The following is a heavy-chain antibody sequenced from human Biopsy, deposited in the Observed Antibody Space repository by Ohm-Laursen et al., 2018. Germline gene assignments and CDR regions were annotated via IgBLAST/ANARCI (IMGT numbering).Heavy chain of an antibody. CDR2: IYNSESTST. V-gene: IGHV4-39*01. Sequence: SETLSLTCTVSGDSISSDIYYWVWIRQPPGKGLEWIGNIYNSESTSTYYNLSLKVRVSISVDTSYNQFSLKLTSVTAADTAVYFCARRVSGSGRVDPWGQGTLVTVSS. D-gene: IGHD3-10*01. CDR1: GDSISSDIYY. J-gene: IGHJ5*02. CDR3: ARRVSGSGRVDP.